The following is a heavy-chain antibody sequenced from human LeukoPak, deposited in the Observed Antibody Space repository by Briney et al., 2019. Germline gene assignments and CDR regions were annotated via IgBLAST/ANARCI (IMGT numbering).Heavy chain of an antibody. Sequence: RGESLKISCKGSGYSFTSYWIGWVRQMPGKGLEWMGIIYPGDSDTRYSPSFQGQVTISADKSISTAYLQWSSLKASDTAMYYCARDSSGYYDSEYYFDYWGQGTLVTVSS. V-gene: IGHV5-51*01. D-gene: IGHD3-22*01. CDR2: IYPGDSDT. CDR3: ARDSSGYYDSEYYFDY. CDR1: GYSFTSYW. J-gene: IGHJ4*02.